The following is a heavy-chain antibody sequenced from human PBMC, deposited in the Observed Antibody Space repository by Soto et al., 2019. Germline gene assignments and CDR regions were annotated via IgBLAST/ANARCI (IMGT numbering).Heavy chain of an antibody. D-gene: IGHD3-3*01. Sequence: EXXSLTCSVYGGSFSGYYWSWIRQPPGKGLEWIGEINHSGSTNYNPSLKSRVTISVDTSKNQFSLKLSSVTAADTAVYYCARERSGGYYYYGMDVWGQGTTVTVSS. J-gene: IGHJ6*02. CDR2: INHSGST. CDR3: ARERSGGYYYYGMDV. CDR1: GGSFSGYY. V-gene: IGHV4-34*01.